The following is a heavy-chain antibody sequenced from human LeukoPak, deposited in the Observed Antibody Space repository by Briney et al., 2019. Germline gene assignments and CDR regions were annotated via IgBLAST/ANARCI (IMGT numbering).Heavy chain of an antibody. J-gene: IGHJ4*02. CDR2: TYHRSKWYS. Sequence: SQTLSLACAISGDSVSTNSAAWNWIRQSPSRGLEWLGRTYHRSKWYSDYAVSVKSRITINPDTSKNQFSLKLSSVTAADTAVYYCARSYCSSISCYSYFDYWGQGTLVTVSS. CDR1: GDSVSTNSAA. CDR3: ARSYCSSISCYSYFDY. D-gene: IGHD2-2*01. V-gene: IGHV6-1*01.